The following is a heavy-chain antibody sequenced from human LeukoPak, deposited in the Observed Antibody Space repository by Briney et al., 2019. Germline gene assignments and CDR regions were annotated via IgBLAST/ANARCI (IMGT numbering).Heavy chain of an antibody. CDR3: AKGGGWLKLIVVGFDY. V-gene: IGHV4-59*08. J-gene: IGHJ4*02. D-gene: IGHD2-15*01. CDR1: GGSISSYY. Sequence: SETLSLTCTVSGGSISSYYWSWIRQPPGKGLEWIGYIYYSGSTNYNPSLKSRVTISVDTSKNQFSLKLSSVTAADTAVYYCAKGGGWLKLIVVGFDYWGQGTLVTVSS. CDR2: IYYSGST.